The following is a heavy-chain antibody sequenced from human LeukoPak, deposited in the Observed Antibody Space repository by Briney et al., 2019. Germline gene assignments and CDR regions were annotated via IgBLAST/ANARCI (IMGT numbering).Heavy chain of an antibody. D-gene: IGHD7-27*01. CDR1: GFTFSSNG. CDR2: IRYDGNNK. Sequence: AGSLRLSCAASGFTFSSNGMHWVRQAPGKGLEWVAFIRYDGNNKYYVDSVKGRFTIARDNSKNTLYLQMNSLRAEDTAVYYCAKDYPNWAVNYYFDYWGQGPLVTVSS. CDR3: AKDYPNWAVNYYFDY. J-gene: IGHJ4*02. V-gene: IGHV3-30*02.